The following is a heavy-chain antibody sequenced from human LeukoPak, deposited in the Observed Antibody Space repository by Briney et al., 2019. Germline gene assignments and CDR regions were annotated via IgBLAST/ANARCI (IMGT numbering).Heavy chain of an antibody. CDR3: ARANFLYCSSTTCLFDY. Sequence: GASVKVSCNASGYIFTDYYLHWVRQAPGQGFEWMGWINPNSGDTNYAQKFQGRVTMTRDTSTSTAHMEMSRLRSDDTAVYYCARANFLYCSSTTCLFDYWGQGTLVTVSS. CDR1: GYIFTDYY. J-gene: IGHJ4*02. V-gene: IGHV1-2*02. CDR2: INPNSGDT. D-gene: IGHD2-2*01.